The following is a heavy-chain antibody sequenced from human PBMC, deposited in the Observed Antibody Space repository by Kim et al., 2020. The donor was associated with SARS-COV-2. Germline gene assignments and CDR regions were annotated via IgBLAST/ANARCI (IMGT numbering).Heavy chain of an antibody. CDR3: ARGSGYSSGWYWSWSGVFDY. J-gene: IGHJ4*02. CDR2: INHSGST. D-gene: IGHD6-19*01. CDR1: GGSFSGYY. V-gene: IGHV4-34*01. Sequence: SETLSLTCAVYGGSFSGYYWSWIRQPPGKGLEWIGEINHSGSTNYNPSLKSRVTISVDTSKNQFSLKLSSVTAADTAVYYCARGSGYSSGWYWSWSGVFDYWGQGTLVTVSS.